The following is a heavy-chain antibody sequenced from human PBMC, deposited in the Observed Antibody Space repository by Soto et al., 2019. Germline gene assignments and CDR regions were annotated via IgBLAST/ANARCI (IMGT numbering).Heavy chain of an antibody. CDR2: IHPDTGVT. V-gene: IGHV1-2*04. CDR3: ARESGGATATLDYYYFYMDV. Sequence: QVQLVQSGAEVRKPGASVTVSCRSSGDSFNDYYIHWVRQAPGQGLEWMGWIHPDTGVTKYAEKLQGWVSMTRDTSFRTVDKQWSRLRSDDTAVYYCARESGGATATLDYYYFYMDVWGKGTTFTVSS. J-gene: IGHJ6*03. D-gene: IGHD5-12*01. CDR1: GDSFNDYY.